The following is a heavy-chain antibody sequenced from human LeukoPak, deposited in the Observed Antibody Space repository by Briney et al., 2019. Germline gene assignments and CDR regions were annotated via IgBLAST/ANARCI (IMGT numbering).Heavy chain of an antibody. Sequence: SETLSLTCTVSGGSISSSSYYWGWIRQPPGKGLEWIGSIYYSGSTYYNPSLKSRVTISVDTSKNQFSLKLSSVTAADTAVYYCARLKIRDGAYYYDVWSGYHYYFDYWGQGTLVTVSS. CDR2: IYYSGST. CDR3: ARLKIRDGAYYYDVWSGYHYYFDY. V-gene: IGHV4-39*01. D-gene: IGHD3-3*01. J-gene: IGHJ4*02. CDR1: GGSISSSSYY.